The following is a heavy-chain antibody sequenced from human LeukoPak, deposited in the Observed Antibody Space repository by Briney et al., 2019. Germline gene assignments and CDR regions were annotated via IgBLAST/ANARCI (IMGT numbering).Heavy chain of an antibody. CDR2: IYTSGGT. Sequence: PSQTLSLTCTVSGGSISSGSYYWSWIRQPAGKWLEWMGRIYTSGGTNYNPSLKTRCTISVDTSKTQSSLKLSSVTAADTAVYYCARVQYYGCLNDTWFDPWGQGTLVTVSS. CDR1: GGSISSGSYY. CDR3: ARVQYYGCLNDTWFDP. J-gene: IGHJ5*02. D-gene: IGHD2/OR15-2a*01. V-gene: IGHV4-61*02.